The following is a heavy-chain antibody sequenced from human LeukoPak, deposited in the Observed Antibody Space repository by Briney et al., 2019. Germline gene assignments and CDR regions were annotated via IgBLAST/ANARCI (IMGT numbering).Heavy chain of an antibody. Sequence: SETLSLTCTVSGGSISSYYWGWIRQPPGKGLEWIGYIYYSGSTNHNPSLKSRVAISVDTSKDQFSLKLSSVAAADTAVYYCARVSRGDIVVVPAAPHRPTLLFHPWGQGTLVTVSS. CDR2: IYYSGST. J-gene: IGHJ5*02. CDR3: ARVSRGDIVVVPAAPHRPTLLFHP. V-gene: IGHV4-59*08. CDR1: GGSISSYY. D-gene: IGHD2-2*01.